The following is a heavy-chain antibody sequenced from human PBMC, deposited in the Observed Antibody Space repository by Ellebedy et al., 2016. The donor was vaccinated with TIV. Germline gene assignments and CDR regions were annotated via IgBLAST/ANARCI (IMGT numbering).Heavy chain of an antibody. J-gene: IGHJ4*02. V-gene: IGHV3-74*01. CDR3: ARDYLSGDY. Sequence: GESLKISCAASGFTFSSYWMHWVRQAPGKGLVWVSRINSDGSSTSYADSVKGRFTISRDNAKNTLYLLMNSLRAEDTAVYYCARDYLSGDYWGQGTLVTVSS. CDR2: INSDGSST. CDR1: GFTFSSYW. D-gene: IGHD2/OR15-2a*01.